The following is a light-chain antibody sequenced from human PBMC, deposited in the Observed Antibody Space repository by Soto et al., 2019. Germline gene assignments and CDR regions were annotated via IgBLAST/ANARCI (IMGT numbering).Light chain of an antibody. CDR2: AAS. V-gene: IGKV1-9*01. CDR1: QGISSY. J-gene: IGKJ5*01. Sequence: DIQLSHSPSFLSASVGDRVTITFRASQGISSYLAWYQQKPGKAPKLLIYAASTLQSGVPSRFSGSGSGTEFTLTISSLQPEDFATYYCQQLNSYPLFGQGTRLEIK. CDR3: QQLNSYPL.